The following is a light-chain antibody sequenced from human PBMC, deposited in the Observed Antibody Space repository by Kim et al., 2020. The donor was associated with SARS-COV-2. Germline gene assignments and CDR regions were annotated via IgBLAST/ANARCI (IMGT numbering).Light chain of an antibody. CDR1: QPVTSRY. J-gene: IGKJ2*01. CDR3: QQHGTSPIT. V-gene: IGKV3-20*01. Sequence: ETILTQSPGTLSLSPGERATLSCRASQPVTSRYLAWYQQKPGQAPRLLLYAASTRATGIPDRFSGSGSETDFILTISRLEPEDFAIYYCQQHGTSPITFGQGTKLEIK. CDR2: AAS.